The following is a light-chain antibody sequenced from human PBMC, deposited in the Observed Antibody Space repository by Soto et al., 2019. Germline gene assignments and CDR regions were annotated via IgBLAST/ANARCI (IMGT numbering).Light chain of an antibody. CDR1: QGISSY. J-gene: IGKJ3*01. CDR3: RRLKRYNPP. CDR2: VAS. Sequence: DIQLTQSPSFLSASVGDRVTITCLASQGISSYLAWYQQKPGKAPKLLIYVASTLQSGVPSRFSGCASGSEFPLTVSSLQPEDFATYYCRRLKRYNPPFGPGTKVDIK. V-gene: IGKV1-9*01.